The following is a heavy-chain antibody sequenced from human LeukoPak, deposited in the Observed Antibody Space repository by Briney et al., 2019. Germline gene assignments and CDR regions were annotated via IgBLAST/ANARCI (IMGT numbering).Heavy chain of an antibody. V-gene: IGHV3-23*01. D-gene: IGHD3-9*01. CDR2: INHSGGST. Sequence: GGSLRLSCAASGFIFSPYAMSWVRQAPGKGLEWVSGINHSGGSTYYADSVKGRFTISRDNSKNTLYLQMNSLRAEDTAVYYCAKDLYYDILTGYYQRSDYWGQGTLVTVSS. CDR1: GFIFSPYA. J-gene: IGHJ4*02. CDR3: AKDLYYDILTGYYQRSDY.